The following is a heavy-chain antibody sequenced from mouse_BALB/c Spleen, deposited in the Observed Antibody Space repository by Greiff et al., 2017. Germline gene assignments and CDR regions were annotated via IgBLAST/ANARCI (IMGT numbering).Heavy chain of an antibody. CDR1: GYTFSSYW. CDR3: ARMRGNYVPYYFDY. Sequence: QVQLQQSGAELMKPGASVKISCKATGYTFSSYWIEWVKQRPGHGLEWIGEILPGSGSTNYNEKFKGKATFTADTSSNTAYMQLSSLTSEDSAVYYCARMRGNYVPYYFDYWGQGTTLTVSS. CDR2: ILPGSGST. V-gene: IGHV1-9*01. D-gene: IGHD2-1*01. J-gene: IGHJ2*01.